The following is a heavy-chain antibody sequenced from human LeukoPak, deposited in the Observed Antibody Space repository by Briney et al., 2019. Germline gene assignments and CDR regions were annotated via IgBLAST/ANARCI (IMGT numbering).Heavy chain of an antibody. V-gene: IGHV3-21*01. J-gene: IGHJ4*02. CDR3: ARTHVPQYDFWTASI. D-gene: IGHD3-3*01. CDR1: GFTFSTYG. Sequence: SGGSLRLSCAASGFTFSTYGMIWVRQAPGKGPEWVSSISSINTYTHYADAVKGRFTISRDNTKNSLYLQMNSLRAEDTAVYYCARTHVPQYDFWTASIWGQGTLVAVSS. CDR2: ISSINTYT.